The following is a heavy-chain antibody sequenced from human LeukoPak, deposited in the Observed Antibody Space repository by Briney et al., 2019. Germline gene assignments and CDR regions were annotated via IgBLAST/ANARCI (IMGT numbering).Heavy chain of an antibody. CDR3: ARSIFTFDYYDFYYMDV. D-gene: IGHD2-21*01. Sequence: PGGSLRLSCAASGFTFSGSAMHWVRQASGKGLEWVGRIRSKANSYATAYAASVKGRFTISRDDSKNTAYLQMNSLKTEDTAVYYCARSIFTFDYYDFYYMDVWGRGTTVTVSS. CDR2: IRSKANSYAT. CDR1: GFTFSGSA. J-gene: IGHJ6*03. V-gene: IGHV3-73*01.